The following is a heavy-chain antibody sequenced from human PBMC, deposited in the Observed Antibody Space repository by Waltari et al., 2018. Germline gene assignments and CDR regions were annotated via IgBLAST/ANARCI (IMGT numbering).Heavy chain of an antibody. CDR3: ARGPSTGAFDY. CDR1: GYTFTAYF. V-gene: IGHV1-2*02. J-gene: IGHJ4*02. CDR2: IDPNRGVT. Sequence: QVQLVQSGAEVKRPGASVTVSCKPSGYTFTAYFIHWVRQAPQGLEWMGWIDPNRGVTNKEQKFQGRVTMTRDTSISTTYMDLSNLRSDDTAVYYCARGPSTGAFDYWGQGTLVTVSS.